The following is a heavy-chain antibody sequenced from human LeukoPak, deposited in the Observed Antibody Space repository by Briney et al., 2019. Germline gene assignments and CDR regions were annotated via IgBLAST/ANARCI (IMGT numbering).Heavy chain of an antibody. CDR1: GYSISSGYY. CDR3: ARVGYYPDYYMDV. V-gene: IGHV4-38-2*02. CDR2: IYYSGST. J-gene: IGHJ6*03. Sequence: SETLSLTCTVSGYSISSGYYWGCIRQPPGKGLERVGSIYYSGSTYYKPTLKSRVTISLDTYKNQFSLKLTSVTAADTAVYYCARVGYYPDYYMDVWGKGTAVTVSS. D-gene: IGHD2-21*01.